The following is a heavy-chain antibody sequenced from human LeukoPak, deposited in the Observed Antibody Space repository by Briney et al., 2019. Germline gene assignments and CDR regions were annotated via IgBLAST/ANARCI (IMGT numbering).Heavy chain of an antibody. CDR3: AKSDYYDSSGHPSSFEY. V-gene: IGHV3-23*01. D-gene: IGHD3-22*01. CDR1: GFSFSSYV. Sequence: GGSLRHSCAASGFSFSSYVMSWVRQGPGEGLEWVSPVSGSGGDTYYTDSVKGRFTISRDNSKNTLYLQMNSLRAEDTAAYYCAKSDYYDSSGHPSSFEYWGQGTLVTVSS. J-gene: IGHJ4*02. CDR2: VSGSGGDT.